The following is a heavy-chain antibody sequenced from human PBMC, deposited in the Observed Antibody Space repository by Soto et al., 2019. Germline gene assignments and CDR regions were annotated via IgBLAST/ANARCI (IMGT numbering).Heavy chain of an antibody. CDR3: ARDRVYGCGYSFVNYRMDV. Sequence: SGGSLRLSCAASGFTFSSYAMSWVRQAPGKGLEWVSYISSSSSYTNYADSVKGRFTISRDNAKNSLYLQVNSLRAEDTAVYYCARDRVYGCGYSFVNYRMDVWGQGTRGTVCS. CDR1: GFTFSSYA. D-gene: IGHD3-22*01. J-gene: IGHJ6*02. V-gene: IGHV3-21*05. CDR2: ISSSSSYT.